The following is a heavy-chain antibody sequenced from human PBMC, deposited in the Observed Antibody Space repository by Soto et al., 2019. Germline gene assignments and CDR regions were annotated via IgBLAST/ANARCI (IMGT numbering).Heavy chain of an antibody. Sequence: SETLSLTCTVSGGSISNYFCNWIRQPAGKGLEWIGRIDNSGSTNYNPSLKSRITMSADTSRNQFSLKLNSVTAADTAVYYCERGGQDSWSGPFDYWGQGALVTVSS. D-gene: IGHD3-3*01. CDR3: ERGGQDSWSGPFDY. V-gene: IGHV4-4*07. CDR1: GGSISNYF. CDR2: IDNSGST. J-gene: IGHJ4*02.